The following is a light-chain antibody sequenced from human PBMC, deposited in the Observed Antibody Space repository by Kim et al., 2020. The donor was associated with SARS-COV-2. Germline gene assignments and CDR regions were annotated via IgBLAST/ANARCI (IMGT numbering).Light chain of an antibody. CDR3: SSYTSSSTWV. V-gene: IGLV2-14*01. J-gene: IGLJ3*02. CDR2: DVS. Sequence: QSALTQPASVSGSPGQSITISCTGTSSDVGGYNYVSWYQQHPGKAPKLMIYDVSKRRSGVSNRFSGYKSGNTASLTISGLQAEDEADYYCSSYTSSSTWVFGGGDQLTVL. CDR1: SSDVGGYNY.